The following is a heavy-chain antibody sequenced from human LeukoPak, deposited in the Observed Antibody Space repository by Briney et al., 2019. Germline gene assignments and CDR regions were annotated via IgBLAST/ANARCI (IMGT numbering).Heavy chain of an antibody. Sequence: PSETLSLTCAVYGGSFSGYYWSWIRQPPGKGLEWIGEINHSGSTNYNPSLKSRVTISVDTSKNQFSLKLSSVTAAGTAVYYCARALRGSPFYYYYYMDVWGKGTTVTVSS. J-gene: IGHJ6*03. CDR1: GGSFSGYY. V-gene: IGHV4-34*01. CDR2: INHSGST. CDR3: ARALRGSPFYYYYYMDV. D-gene: IGHD3-10*01.